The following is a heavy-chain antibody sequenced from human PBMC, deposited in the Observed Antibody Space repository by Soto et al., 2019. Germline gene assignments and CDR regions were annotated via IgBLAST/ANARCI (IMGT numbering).Heavy chain of an antibody. CDR2: IIPIFGTA. V-gene: IGHV1-69*13. CDR1: GGTFSSYA. CDR3: ARDAGFSSGWIYNWFDP. D-gene: IGHD6-19*01. J-gene: IGHJ5*02. Sequence: WASVKVSCKASGGTFSSYAISWVRQAPGQGLEWMGGIIPIFGTANYAQKFQGRVTITADESTSTAYMELSSLRSEDTAVYYCARDAGFSSGWIYNWFDPWGQGTLVTVS.